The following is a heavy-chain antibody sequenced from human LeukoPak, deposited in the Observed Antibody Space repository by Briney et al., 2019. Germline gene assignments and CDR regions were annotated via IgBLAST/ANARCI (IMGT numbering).Heavy chain of an antibody. CDR3: AQACAVGSGSDYYYGMDV. CDR2: IDWDDDK. D-gene: IGHD3-10*01. CDR1: GFSLSTSGMC. J-gene: IGHJ6*02. Sequence: SGPTLVNPRQTLTLTCSFSGFSLSTSGMCVSWIRQPPGKALEWLALIDWDDDKYYSTSLKTRLTISRDTSKNQVVLTMTNMDPVDTATYYCAQACAVGSGSDYYYGMDVWGQGTTVTVSS. V-gene: IGHV2-70*01.